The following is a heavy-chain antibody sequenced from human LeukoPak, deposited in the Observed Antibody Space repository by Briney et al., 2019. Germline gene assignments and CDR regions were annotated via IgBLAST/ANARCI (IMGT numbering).Heavy chain of an antibody. J-gene: IGHJ6*02. CDR3: AKDAGYGSRHNLHYYYYGMDV. V-gene: IGHV3-30*18. CDR1: GFTSSSYG. D-gene: IGHD3-10*01. Sequence: GGSLRLSCAASGFTSSSYGMHWVRQAPGKGLEWVAVISYDGSNKYYADSVKGRFTISRDNSKNTLYLQMNSLRAEDTAVYYCAKDAGYGSRHNLHYYYYGMDVWGQGTTVTVSS. CDR2: ISYDGSNK.